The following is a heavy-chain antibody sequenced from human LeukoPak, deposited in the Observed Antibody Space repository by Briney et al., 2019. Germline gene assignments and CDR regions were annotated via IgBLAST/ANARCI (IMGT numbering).Heavy chain of an antibody. CDR2: IRQDGSDK. CDR3: ARDETPTNGYDSYDF. D-gene: IGHD5-12*01. V-gene: IGHV3-7*01. CDR1: GFTFSSYW. J-gene: IGHJ4*02. Sequence: GGSLRLSCAASGFTFSSYWMSWVRQAPGKGLEWVANIRQDGSDKYYVDSVKGRFTISRDNAKNSLYLQMNSLRAEDTAVYYGARDETPTNGYDSYDFWGQGTLVTVST.